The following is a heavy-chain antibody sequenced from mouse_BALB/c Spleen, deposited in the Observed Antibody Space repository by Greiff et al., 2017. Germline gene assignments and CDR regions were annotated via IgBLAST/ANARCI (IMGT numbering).Heavy chain of an antibody. J-gene: IGHJ4*01. CDR3: ARRDYGYENYYAMDY. Sequence: EVKLMESGPGLVKPSQSLSLTCSVTGYSITSGYYWNWIRQFPGNKLEWMGYISYDGSNNYNPSLKNRISITRDTSKNQFFLKLNSVTTEDTATYYCARRDYGYENYYAMDYWGQGTSVTVSS. CDR2: ISYDGSN. D-gene: IGHD1-2*01. V-gene: IGHV3-6*02. CDR1: GYSITSGYY.